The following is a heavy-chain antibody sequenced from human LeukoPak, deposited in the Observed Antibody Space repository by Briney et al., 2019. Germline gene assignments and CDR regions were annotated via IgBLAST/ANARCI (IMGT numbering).Heavy chain of an antibody. CDR2: IYYSGST. CDR1: GGSISSSSYY. CDR3: ASNSGSYQGDY. V-gene: IGHV4-39*07. D-gene: IGHD1-26*01. J-gene: IGHJ4*02. Sequence: SETLSLTCTVSGGSISSSSYYWGWIRQPPGKGLEWIGSIYYSGSTYYNPSLKSRVTISVDTSKNQFSLKLSSVTAADTAVYYCASNSGSYQGDYWGQGTLVTVSS.